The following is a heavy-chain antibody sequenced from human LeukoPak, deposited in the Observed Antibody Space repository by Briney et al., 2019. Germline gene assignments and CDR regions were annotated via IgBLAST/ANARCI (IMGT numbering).Heavy chain of an antibody. J-gene: IGHJ6*04. CDR2: IYYSGST. V-gene: IGHV4-59*01. Sequence: SETLSLTCTVSGGSISSYYWSWIRQPPGKGLEWIGYIYYSGSTNYNPSLKSRVTISVDTSKNQFSLKLSSVTAADTAVYYCVATALRRRKDNYGMDVWGKGTTVTVSS. D-gene: IGHD4-17*01. CDR1: GGSISSYY. CDR3: VATALRRRKDNYGMDV.